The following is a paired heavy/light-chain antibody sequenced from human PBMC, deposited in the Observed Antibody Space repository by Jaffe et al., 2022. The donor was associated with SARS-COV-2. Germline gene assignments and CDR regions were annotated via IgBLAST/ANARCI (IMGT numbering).Light chain of an antibody. J-gene: IGLJ3*02. CDR3: AAWDGSLNGGV. CDR2: SNN. CDR1: SSNIGSNS. Sequence: QSVLTQPPSASGTPGQRVTISCSGSSSNIGSNSVNWYQQLPGTAPKLLIYSNNQRPSGVPDRFSGSKSGTSAALAISGLQSEDEADYYCAAWDGSLNGGVFGGGTKLTVL. V-gene: IGLV1-44*01.
Heavy chain of an antibody. CDR3: ARDRGYWLPGDY. J-gene: IGHJ4*02. Sequence: EVQLAESGGGLVQAGGSLRLSCAASGFTFSAYTMHWVRQAPGKGLEYVSTINTNGGSTYYANSVKGRFTISRDNSKNTLYLQMGSLRPEDMAVYYCARDRGYWLPGDYWGQGTLVTVSS. V-gene: IGHV3-64*01. D-gene: IGHD3-22*01. CDR1: GFTFSAYT. CDR2: INTNGGST.